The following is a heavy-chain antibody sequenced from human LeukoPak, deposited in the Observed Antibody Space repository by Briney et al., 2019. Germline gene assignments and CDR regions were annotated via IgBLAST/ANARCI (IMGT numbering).Heavy chain of an antibody. CDR2: ISDNGRRT. Sequence: PGGSLRLSCAASGFTFSNFDLNWVRQAPGKGLEWVAFISDNGRRTYHLESVEGLFTISRDDSKNTLYLEMNSLRVEDTAVYYCARDRIGKYSIDYWGQGTLVTVSS. J-gene: IGHJ4*02. V-gene: IGHV3-33*08. CDR3: ARDRIGKYSIDY. CDR1: GFTFSNFD. D-gene: IGHD2-15*01.